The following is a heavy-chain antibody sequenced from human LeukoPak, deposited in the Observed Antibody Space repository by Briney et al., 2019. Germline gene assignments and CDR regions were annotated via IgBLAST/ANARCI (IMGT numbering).Heavy chain of an antibody. CDR2: IIPILGIA. Sequence: SVEVSCKASGGTFSSYAISWVRQAPGQGLEWMGRIIPILGIANYAQKFQGRVTITADKSTSTAYMELSSLRSEDTAVYYCAIGSARGHDAFDIWGQGTMVTVSS. CDR3: AIGSARGHDAFDI. V-gene: IGHV1-69*04. J-gene: IGHJ3*02. D-gene: IGHD1-14*01. CDR1: GGTFSSYA.